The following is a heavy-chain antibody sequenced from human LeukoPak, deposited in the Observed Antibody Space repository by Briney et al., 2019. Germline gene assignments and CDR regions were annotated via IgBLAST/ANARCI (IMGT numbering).Heavy chain of an antibody. D-gene: IGHD3-10*01. CDR3: ARDRAGFSRSYYYYGMDV. CDR1: GYTFTGYY. J-gene: IGHJ6*02. CDR2: INPNSGGT. Sequence: GASVKVSCKASGYTFTGYYMHWVRQAPGQGLEWMGWINPNSGGTNYAQKFQGRVIMTRDTSISTAYMELSRLRSDDTAVYYCARDRAGFSRSYYYYGMDVWGQGTTVTVSS. V-gene: IGHV1-2*02.